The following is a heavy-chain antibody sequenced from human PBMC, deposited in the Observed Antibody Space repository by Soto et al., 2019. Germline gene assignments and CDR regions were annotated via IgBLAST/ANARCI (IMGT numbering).Heavy chain of an antibody. CDR1: GASISSDDYY. CDR2: IYYSGT. CDR3: ARDLAYCAAGSCYAKWWN. V-gene: IGHV4-30-4*01. D-gene: IGHD2-15*01. Sequence: SETLSLTCTVSGASISSDDYYWSWIRQPPGKGLEWIGYIYYSGTYYNPSLKSRATISVDTSRNQFSLKLSSVTAADTAVYYCARDLAYCAAGSCYAKWWNWGQGTLVTVSS. J-gene: IGHJ4*02.